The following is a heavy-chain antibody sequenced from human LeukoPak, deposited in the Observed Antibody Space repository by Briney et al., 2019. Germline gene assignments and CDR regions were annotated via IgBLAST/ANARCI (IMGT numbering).Heavy chain of an antibody. D-gene: IGHD2-2*01. J-gene: IGHJ3*02. Sequence: PSETLSLTCTVSGVSISSYYWSWIRQPPGKGLEWIGYIYTSGSTNYNPSLKSRVTISVDTSKNQFSLKLSSVTAADTAVYYCARHGSCSSTSCLLFAFDIWGQGTMVTVSS. V-gene: IGHV4-4*09. CDR2: IYTSGST. CDR3: ARHGSCSSTSCLLFAFDI. CDR1: GVSISSYY.